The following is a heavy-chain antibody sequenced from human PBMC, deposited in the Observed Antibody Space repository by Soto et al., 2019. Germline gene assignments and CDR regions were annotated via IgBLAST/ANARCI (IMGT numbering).Heavy chain of an antibody. CDR2: ISGSGGST. D-gene: IGHD6-13*01. CDR1: GFTFTSYA. Sequence: GGSLRLSCAASGFTFTSYAMTWVRQAPGKGLEWVSAISGSGGSTYYADSVKGRFTVSRDNSKNTLYLQMNSLRAEDTAVYYCAKXMMAVVGTYYYYYGMDVWGQGTTVTVSS. CDR3: AKXMMAVVGTYYYYYGMDV. V-gene: IGHV3-23*01. J-gene: IGHJ6*02.